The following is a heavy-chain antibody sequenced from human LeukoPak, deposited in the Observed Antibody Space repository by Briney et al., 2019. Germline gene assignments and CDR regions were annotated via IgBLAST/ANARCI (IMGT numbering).Heavy chain of an antibody. CDR2: IYYSGST. J-gene: IGHJ6*02. CDR3: ARDDYGYGMDV. V-gene: IGHV4-59*01. Sequence: SETLSLTCTVSGGSISSYYWSWIRQPPGKGLEWIGYIYYSGSTNYNPSLKSRVTISVDTSKNQFSLKLSSATAADTAVYYCARDDYGYGMDVWGQGTTVTVSS. CDR1: GGSISSYY.